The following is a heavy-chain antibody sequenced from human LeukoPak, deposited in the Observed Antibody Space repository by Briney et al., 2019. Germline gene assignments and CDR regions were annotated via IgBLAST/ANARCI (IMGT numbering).Heavy chain of an antibody. Sequence: ASVKVSCKASGYTFTGSYMHWVRQAPGQGLEWMGGFDPKEGERVYAQNFQGRFTMTEDTSSGTAYMELNSLRSEDTAVYYCTTREIVVEPAQTSMVRGVLWRSDFWGHGTLVTVSS. J-gene: IGHJ4*01. V-gene: IGHV1-24*01. CDR3: TTREIVVEPAQTSMVRGVLWRSDF. D-gene: IGHD3-10*01. CDR1: GYTFTGSY. CDR2: FDPKEGER.